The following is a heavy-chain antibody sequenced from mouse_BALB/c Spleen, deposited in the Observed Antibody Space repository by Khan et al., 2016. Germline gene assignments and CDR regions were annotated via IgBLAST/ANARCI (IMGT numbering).Heavy chain of an antibody. J-gene: IGHJ4*01. CDR1: GFSLTGYG. CDR3: ARDIDGNSYAMDY. D-gene: IGHD2-1*01. Sequence: QGQLKESGPGLVAPSQSLSITCTVSGFSLTGYGVNWVCQPPGKGLEWLGMIWGDGSTDYNSALKSRLSISKDNSKSQVFLKMNSLQTDDTASYYCARDIDGNSYAMDYWGQGTSVTVSS. V-gene: IGHV2-6-7*01. CDR2: IWGDGST.